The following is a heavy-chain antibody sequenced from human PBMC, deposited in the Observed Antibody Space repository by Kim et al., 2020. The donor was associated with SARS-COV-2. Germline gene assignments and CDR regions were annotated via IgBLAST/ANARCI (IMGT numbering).Heavy chain of an antibody. CDR3: AAGLGRTATDY. Sequence: TSDYAAPVNGRFSSSRDDSKSTVYLQMNGLKSEDAAVYYCAAGLGRTATDYWGQGTLVTVSS. V-gene: IGHV3-15*01. J-gene: IGHJ4*02. CDR2: TS. D-gene: IGHD1-1*01.